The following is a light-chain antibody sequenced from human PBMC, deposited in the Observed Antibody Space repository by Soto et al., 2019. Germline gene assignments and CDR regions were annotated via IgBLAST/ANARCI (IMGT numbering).Light chain of an antibody. J-gene: IGKJ5*01. V-gene: IGKV1-39*01. Sequence: DIQMTQFPSSLSASVRDRVTITCRARQSMRNYLNWYQQKPGKAPKLLIYAASSLQSGVPSRFSGRGSGTDFTLTISSLQPEDFATYYCQQSYSTPRITFGQGTRLEIK. CDR1: QSMRNY. CDR3: QQSYSTPRIT. CDR2: AAS.